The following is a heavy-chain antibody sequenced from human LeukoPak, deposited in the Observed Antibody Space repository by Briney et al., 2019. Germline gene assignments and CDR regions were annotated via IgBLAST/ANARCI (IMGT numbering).Heavy chain of an antibody. CDR2: IYTSGST. Sequence: SQTLSLTCTVSGGSISSGSYYWSWIRQPAGKGLEWIGRIYTSGSTNYNPSLKSRVTISVDTSKNQFSLKLSSVTAADTAVYYCARGAPPQNWGQGALVTVSS. CDR1: GGSISSGSYY. J-gene: IGHJ4*02. CDR3: ARGAPPQN. V-gene: IGHV4-61*02.